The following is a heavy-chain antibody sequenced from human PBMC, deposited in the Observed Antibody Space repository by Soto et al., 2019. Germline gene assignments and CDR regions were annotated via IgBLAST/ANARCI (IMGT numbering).Heavy chain of an antibody. J-gene: IGHJ6*02. CDR3: ARDHTVTFPIYAYYGMDV. CDR1: GFTVSDHY. CDR2: IYSGGST. D-gene: IGHD3-16*01. V-gene: IGHV3-66*01. Sequence: EEQLVESGGGLVQPGGSLRLSCAASGFTVSDHYMTWVRQAPGKGLEWVSVIYSGGSTYYADTVKGRFTISRDNAKNTLSLQLNSLRAEDTAVYYCARDHTVTFPIYAYYGMDVWGQGTTVIVSS.